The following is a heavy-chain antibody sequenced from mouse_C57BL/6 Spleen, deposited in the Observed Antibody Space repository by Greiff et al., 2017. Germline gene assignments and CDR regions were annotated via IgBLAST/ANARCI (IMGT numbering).Heavy chain of an antibody. Sequence: EVQLLESGGGLVQPGGSLKVSCAASGFTFSDYGMAWVRQGPRKGPEWVALISHLADSTNYADTVTGRSTLSAENAKNTPYLELSSLRSEDTAMYYCARHPRVVGDYWGQGTTLTVSS. CDR2: ISHLADST. V-gene: IGHV5-15*01. CDR3: ARHPRVVGDY. J-gene: IGHJ2*01. CDR1: GFTFSDYG. D-gene: IGHD1-1*01.